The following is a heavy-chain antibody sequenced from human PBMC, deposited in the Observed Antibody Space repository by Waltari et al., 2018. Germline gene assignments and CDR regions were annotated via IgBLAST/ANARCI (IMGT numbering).Heavy chain of an antibody. V-gene: IGHV3-33*01. CDR2: IWYDGSNK. D-gene: IGHD3-10*01. J-gene: IGHJ3*02. CDR3: ARDFDYYGSGVGAFDI. CDR1: GFTFSSYG. Sequence: QVQLVESGGGVVQPGRSLRLSCAASGFTFSSYGMHWVRQAPGKGLEWVAVIWYDGSNKYYADSVEGRFTISRDNSKNTLYLQMNSLRAEDTAVYYCARDFDYYGSGVGAFDIWGQGTMVTVSS.